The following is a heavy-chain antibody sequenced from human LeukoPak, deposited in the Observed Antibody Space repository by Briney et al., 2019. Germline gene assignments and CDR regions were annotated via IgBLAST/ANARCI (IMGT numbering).Heavy chain of an antibody. V-gene: IGHV4-39*07. D-gene: IGHD3-10*01. Sequence: SETLSLTCSVSGVSVSSGSNYWGWIRQPPGKTLEWIGSIYSSGSTYYNPSLKSRVLILIDTAKNHFSLNLSSVTAADTAVYYCARSDGYGLVSIWGQGTMVTVSS. CDR1: GVSVSSGSNY. CDR3: ARSDGYGLVSI. J-gene: IGHJ3*02. CDR2: IYSSGST.